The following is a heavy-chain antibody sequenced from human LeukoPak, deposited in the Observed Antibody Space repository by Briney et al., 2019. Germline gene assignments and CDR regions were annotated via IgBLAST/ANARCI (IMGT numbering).Heavy chain of an antibody. CDR1: GYTFTGYY. CDR3: ARVADGSSGYDFDY. CDR2: INPNSGGT. D-gene: IGHD5-12*01. Sequence: ASVKVSCKASGYTFTGYYMHWVRQAPGQGLEWMGWINPNSGGTNYAQKFQGRVTMTRDTSTSTAYMELSRLRSDDTAVYYCARVADGSSGYDFDYWGQGTLVTVSS. V-gene: IGHV1-2*02. J-gene: IGHJ4*02.